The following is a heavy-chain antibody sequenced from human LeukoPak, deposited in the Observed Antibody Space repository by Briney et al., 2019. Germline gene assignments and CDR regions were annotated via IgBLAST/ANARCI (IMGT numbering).Heavy chain of an antibody. CDR2: IRYDGSNK. Sequence: GGSLRLSCAASGFTFSSYGVHWVRQAPGKGLEWVAFIRYDGSNKYYADSVKGRFTISRDNSKNTLYLQMNSLRAEDTAVYYCAKDRGGHSWEAFDIWGQGTMVTVSS. J-gene: IGHJ3*02. D-gene: IGHD1-26*01. V-gene: IGHV3-30*02. CDR1: GFTFSSYG. CDR3: AKDRGGHSWEAFDI.